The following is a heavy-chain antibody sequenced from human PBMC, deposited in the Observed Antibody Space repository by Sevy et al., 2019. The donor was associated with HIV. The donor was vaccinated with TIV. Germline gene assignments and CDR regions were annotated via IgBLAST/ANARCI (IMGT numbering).Heavy chain of an antibody. CDR1: GGSFSGYY. V-gene: IGHV4-34*01. D-gene: IGHD6-13*01. CDR3: ARVRLAAAGDAFDI. Sequence: SETLSLTCAVYGGSFSGYYWSWIRQSPGKGLEWIGEINHSGSTNYNASLKSRVTISIDTSKNQFSLRLNSVTAADTAVHYCARVRLAAAGDAFDIWGQGTMVTVSS. CDR2: INHSGST. J-gene: IGHJ3*02.